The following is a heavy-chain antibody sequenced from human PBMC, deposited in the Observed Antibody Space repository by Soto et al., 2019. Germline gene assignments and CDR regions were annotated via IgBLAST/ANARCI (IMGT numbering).Heavy chain of an antibody. CDR3: ARIRNYYDSSGPYDAFDI. CDR1: GFSLSTSGMC. D-gene: IGHD3-22*01. CDR2: IDWDDDK. Sequence: SGPTLVNPTQTLTLTCTFSGFSLSTSGMCVSWIRQPPGKALEWLALIDWDDDKYYSTSLKTRLTISKDTSKNQVVLTMTNMDPVDTATYYCARIRNYYDSSGPYDAFDIWGQGTMVTVSS. V-gene: IGHV2-70*01. J-gene: IGHJ3*02.